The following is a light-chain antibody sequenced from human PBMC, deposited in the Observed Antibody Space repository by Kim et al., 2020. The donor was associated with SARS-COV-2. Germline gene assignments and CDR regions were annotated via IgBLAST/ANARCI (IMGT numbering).Light chain of an antibody. Sequence: SVSLGQTASITCSGDKLGYKYVCWYQQRPGQSPLLVIYEDDKRPSGIPERFSGSNSGGTATLTISGTQSLDEADYYCQAWDSTTVVFGGGTQLTVL. J-gene: IGLJ2*01. CDR3: QAWDSTTVV. CDR1: KLGYKY. V-gene: IGLV3-1*01. CDR2: EDD.